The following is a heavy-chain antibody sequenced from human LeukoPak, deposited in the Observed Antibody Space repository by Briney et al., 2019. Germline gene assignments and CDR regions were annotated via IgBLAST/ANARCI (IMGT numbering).Heavy chain of an antibody. V-gene: IGHV4-38-2*01. CDR3: ARVSGSPL. D-gene: IGHD1-26*01. CDR2: IYTSGST. CDR1: GYSISSGYY. Sequence: KTSETLSLTCAVSGYSISSGYYWGWIRQPPGKGLEWIGRIYTSGSTNYNPSLKSRVTMSVDTSKNQFSLKLSSVTAADTAVYYCARVSGSPLWGQGTMVTVSS. J-gene: IGHJ3*01.